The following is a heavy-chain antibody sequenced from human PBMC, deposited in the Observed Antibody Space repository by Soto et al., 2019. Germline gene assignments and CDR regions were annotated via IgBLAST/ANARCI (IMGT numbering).Heavy chain of an antibody. J-gene: IGHJ6*02. CDR3: AMLGGWSGGSSGMDV. CDR1: GLIFSDYH. D-gene: IGHD6-19*01. Sequence: EVQLVESGGGLVQPGGSLRLSCAASGLIFSDYHMDWVRQAPGKGLEWVGRIRRKANSYTTEYDASGKGRSTISREDSTNSLYLQMTSLKSEDTAVYYCAMLGGWSGGSSGMDVWGQGTTVTVSS. V-gene: IGHV3-72*01. CDR2: IRRKANSYTT.